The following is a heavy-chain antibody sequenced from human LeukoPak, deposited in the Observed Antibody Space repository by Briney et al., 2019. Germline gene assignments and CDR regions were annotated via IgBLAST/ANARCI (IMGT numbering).Heavy chain of an antibody. CDR1: GFTFSSYA. J-gene: IGHJ4*02. CDR2: ISYDGGNK. CDR3: ARDQYYYGSGSYYY. D-gene: IGHD3-10*01. Sequence: HPGRSLRLSCAASGFTFSSYAMHWVRQAPGKGLEWVAVISYDGGNKYYADSVKGRFTISRDNSKNTLYLQMNSLRAEDTAVYYCARDQYYYGSGSYYYWGQGTLVTVSS. V-gene: IGHV3-30-3*01.